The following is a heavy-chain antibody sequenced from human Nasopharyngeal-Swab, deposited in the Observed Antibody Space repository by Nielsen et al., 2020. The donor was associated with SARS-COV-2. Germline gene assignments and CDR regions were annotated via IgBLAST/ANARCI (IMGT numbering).Heavy chain of an antibody. V-gene: IGHV3-53*01. Sequence: GGSLRLSCAASGFTVSSNYMSWVRQAPGKGREWVSVIYSGGNTNYADSVKGRFTISRDNSKNTLYLQMNSLRAEDTAVYYCARGAITMVRGVIGTNAFDIWGQGTMVTVSS. CDR3: ARGAITMVRGVIGTNAFDI. CDR2: IYSGGNT. CDR1: GFTVSSNY. J-gene: IGHJ3*02. D-gene: IGHD3-10*01.